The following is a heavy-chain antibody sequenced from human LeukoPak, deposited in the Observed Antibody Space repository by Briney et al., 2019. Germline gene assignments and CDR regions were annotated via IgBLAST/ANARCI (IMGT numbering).Heavy chain of an antibody. CDR2: IYYSGST. V-gene: IGHV4-59*01. CDR1: GGSFSGYY. Sequence: SETLSLTCAVYGGSFSGYYWSWIRQPPGKGLEWIGYIYYSGSTNYNPSLKSRVTISVDTSKNQFSLKLSSVTAADTAVYYCASLADYYDFRYFDYWGQGTLVTVSS. J-gene: IGHJ4*02. D-gene: IGHD3-22*01. CDR3: ASLADYYDFRYFDY.